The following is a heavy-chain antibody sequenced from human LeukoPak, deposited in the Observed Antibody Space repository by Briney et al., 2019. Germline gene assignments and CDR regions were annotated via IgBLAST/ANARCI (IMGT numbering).Heavy chain of an antibody. CDR1: GFTFSSYG. CDR2: LRYDGSNK. Sequence: GSYLILSWAAAGFTFSSYGMDWVRQPPGTGLEWVAFLRYDGSNKYYADSVKRRFLISRDNSKHTLYLQMNSQRAEHHAVYYGANEEFDFWGQGTLVTVSS. J-gene: IGHJ4*02. V-gene: IGHV3-30*02. CDR3: ANEEFDF.